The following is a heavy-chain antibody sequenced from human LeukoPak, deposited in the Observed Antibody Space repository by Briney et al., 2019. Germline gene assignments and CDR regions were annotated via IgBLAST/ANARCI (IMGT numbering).Heavy chain of an antibody. CDR2: ISGGGDNT. CDR1: GFTFGSFG. D-gene: IGHD6-19*01. Sequence: PGGTLRLSCVASGFTFGSFGMTWVRQTPGNGLEWVSSISGGGDNTYYADSVKGRSTISRDNSRNTLYLQMNSLRAEDTAIYYCARSGYTSGTGKFDNWGQGTLLTVSS. J-gene: IGHJ4*02. CDR3: ARSGYTSGTGKFDN. V-gene: IGHV3-23*01.